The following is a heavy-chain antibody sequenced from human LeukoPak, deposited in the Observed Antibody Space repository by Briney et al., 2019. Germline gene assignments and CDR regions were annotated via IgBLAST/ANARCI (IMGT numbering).Heavy chain of an antibody. CDR2: ISGSGGST. V-gene: IGHV3-23*01. J-gene: IGHJ6*04. Sequence: PGGSLRLSCAASGFTFSSYAMSWVRQAPGKGLEWVSAISGSGGSTYYADSVKGRFTISRDNSKNTLYLQMNSLRAEDTAVYYCVKEPTLAAYDFWSGYLGDVWGKGTTVTVSS. D-gene: IGHD3-3*01. CDR1: GFTFSSYA. CDR3: VKEPTLAAYDFWSGYLGDV.